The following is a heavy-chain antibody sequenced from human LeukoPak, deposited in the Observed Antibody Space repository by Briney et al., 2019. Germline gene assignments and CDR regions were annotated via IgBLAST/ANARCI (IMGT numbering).Heavy chain of an antibody. CDR3: ARERTAADSDY. V-gene: IGHV4-34*01. CDR1: GGSFSGYY. J-gene: IGHJ4*02. CDR2: INHSGST. D-gene: IGHD6-13*01. Sequence: SETLSLTCAVYGGSFSGYYWSWIRQPPGKGLEWIGEINHSGSTNYNPSLKSRVTISVDTSKNQFSLKLSSVTAADTAVYYCARERTAADSDYWGQGTLVTVSS.